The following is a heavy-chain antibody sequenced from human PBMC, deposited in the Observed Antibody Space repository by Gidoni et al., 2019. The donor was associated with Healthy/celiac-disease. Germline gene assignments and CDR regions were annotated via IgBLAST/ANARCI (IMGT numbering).Heavy chain of an antibody. J-gene: IGHJ4*02. Sequence: QVQLQQWGAGLLKPSETLSLTCAVYGGSFSGYYWSWLRQPPWKGLEWIGAINHSGSTNYNPSLKSRVTISVDTSKNQFSLKLSSVTAADTAVYYCARAQRGFWSGYQDYWGQGTLVTVSS. CDR2: INHSGST. CDR3: ARAQRGFWSGYQDY. V-gene: IGHV4-34*01. CDR1: GGSFSGYY. D-gene: IGHD3-3*01.